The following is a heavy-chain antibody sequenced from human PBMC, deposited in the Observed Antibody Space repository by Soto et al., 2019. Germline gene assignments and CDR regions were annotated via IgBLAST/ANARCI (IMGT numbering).Heavy chain of an antibody. Sequence: GGSLRLSCSASGFNFGACAMSWVRQAPGKGLEWVGFIRRMAYGGTTDYAASVKGRFSISRDDSKSIVYLQMNSLEIEDTAVYYCTRSLAIDFDSWGQGTLVTVSS. CDR3: TRSLAIDFDS. V-gene: IGHV3-49*04. CDR1: GFNFGACA. J-gene: IGHJ4*02. CDR2: IRRMAYGGTT.